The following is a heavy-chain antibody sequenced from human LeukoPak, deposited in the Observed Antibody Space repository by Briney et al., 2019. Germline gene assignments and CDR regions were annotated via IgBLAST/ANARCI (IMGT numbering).Heavy chain of an antibody. J-gene: IGHJ5*02. CDR3: ARIHYDSSGNWFDP. D-gene: IGHD3-22*01. Sequence: SETLSLTCTVSGGSISSSSYYWGWIRQPPGTGLEWIGSIYYSGSTYYNPSLKSRVTISVDTSKNQFSLKLRSVTAADTAVYYCARIHYDSSGNWFDPWGQGTLVTVSS. CDR1: GGSISSSSYY. CDR2: IYYSGST. V-gene: IGHV4-39*01.